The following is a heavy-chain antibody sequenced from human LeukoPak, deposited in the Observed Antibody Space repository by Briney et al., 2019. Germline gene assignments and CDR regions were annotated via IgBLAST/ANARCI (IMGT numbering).Heavy chain of an antibody. J-gene: IGHJ4*02. V-gene: IGHV3-15*01. CDR1: GFTFSNAW. Sequence: PGGSLRLSCAASGFTFSNAWMSWVRQAPGKGLEWVGRIKSKTDGGTTDYAAPVKGRFTISRDDSKNTLYLQMNSLRAEDTAVYYCAREASNWKGPSDYWGQGTLVTVSS. CDR3: AREASNWKGPSDY. CDR2: IKSKTDGGTT. D-gene: IGHD1-20*01.